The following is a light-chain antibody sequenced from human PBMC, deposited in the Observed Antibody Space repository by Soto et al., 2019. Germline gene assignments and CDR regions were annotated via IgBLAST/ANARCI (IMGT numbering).Light chain of an antibody. CDR2: DAS. CDR1: QSVRSD. Sequence: EIVLTQSPATLSLSPGERATLSCRASQSVRSDLAWYQQKPDQAPRLLIYDASNRATGIPARFSGSGSGTDFTLTISSLEPEDFAVYYCQQRSNWPLAFGGGTKVEIK. V-gene: IGKV3-11*01. J-gene: IGKJ4*01. CDR3: QQRSNWPLA.